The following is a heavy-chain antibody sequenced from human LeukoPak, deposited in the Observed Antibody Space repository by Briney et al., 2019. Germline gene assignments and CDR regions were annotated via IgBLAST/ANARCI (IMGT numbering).Heavy chain of an antibody. V-gene: IGHV4-34*01. CDR2: INHSGST. J-gene: IGHJ4*02. Sequence: SETLSLTCAVYGGSFSGYYWSWIRQPPGKGLEWIGEINHSGSTNYNPSLESRVTISVDTSKNQFSLKLSSVTAADTAVYYCARGGGGYDSKYYFDYWGQGTLVTVSS. D-gene: IGHD5-12*01. CDR3: ARGGGGYDSKYYFDY. CDR1: GGSFSGYY.